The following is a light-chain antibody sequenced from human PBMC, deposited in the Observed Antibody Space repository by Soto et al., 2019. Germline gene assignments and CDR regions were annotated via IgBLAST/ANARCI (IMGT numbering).Light chain of an antibody. V-gene: IGLV2-11*01. J-gene: IGLJ3*02. CDR2: EVT. Sequence: QSALTQPRSVSGSPGQSITISCTGTSSDVGGYNYVSWYQQHPGKAPKLMIYEVTNRPSGVSNRFSGSKSGNTASLTISGLQAEDEADYYCCSPAGSYTWVFGGGTKVTVL. CDR1: SSDVGGYNY. CDR3: CSPAGSYTWV.